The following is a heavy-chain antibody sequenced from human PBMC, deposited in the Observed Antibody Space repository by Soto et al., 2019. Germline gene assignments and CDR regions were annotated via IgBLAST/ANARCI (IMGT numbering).Heavy chain of an antibody. CDR3: AREDERRSGLALDC. CDR2: IYRGGST. Sequence: EVQLVESGGDLVQPGGSLRLSCAASGLTVSNNYMSWVRQAPGKGLEWVSRIYRGGSTYYEDSVKGSFTISRDNYKNTLFLQLNRLRAEDTAVYYCAREDERRSGLALDCWGQGTLVTGSS. D-gene: IGHD1-1*01. V-gene: IGHV3-66*01. J-gene: IGHJ4*02. CDR1: GLTVSNNY.